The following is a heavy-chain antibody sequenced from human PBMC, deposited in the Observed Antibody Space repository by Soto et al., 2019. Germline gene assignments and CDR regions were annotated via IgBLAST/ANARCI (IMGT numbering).Heavy chain of an antibody. CDR3: ARDQGYVSDY. Sequence: EVQLVESGGGLVQPGGSLRLSCAASGFTFSSYSMNWVRQAPGKGLEWVSYISSSTSTIYYADSVKGRFTISKDNAKNSLYLQMNSLRAEDTAVYYCARDQGYVSDYWGHGTLVTVSA. V-gene: IGHV3-48*01. CDR2: ISSSTSTI. J-gene: IGHJ4*01. D-gene: IGHD2-15*01. CDR1: GFTFSSYS.